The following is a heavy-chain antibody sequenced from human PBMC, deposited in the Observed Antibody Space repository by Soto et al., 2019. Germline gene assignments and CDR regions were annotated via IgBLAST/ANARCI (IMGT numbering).Heavy chain of an antibody. CDR3: ARKGPRLEEGFDY. V-gene: IGHV4-61*01. CDR1: GGSVSSGSYY. Sequence: SETLSLTCTVSGGSVSSGSYYWNWIRQPPGRGLEWIGYIYYSGSANYNPSLKSRVTISVDTSKNQFSLKLTSVTAADTAVYYRARKGPRLEEGFDYWGQGSLVTVSS. CDR2: IYYSGSA. J-gene: IGHJ4*02. D-gene: IGHD3-16*01.